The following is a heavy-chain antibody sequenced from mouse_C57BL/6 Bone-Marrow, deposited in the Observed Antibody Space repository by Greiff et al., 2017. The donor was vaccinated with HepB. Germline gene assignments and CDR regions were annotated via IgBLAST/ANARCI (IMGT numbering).Heavy chain of an antibody. V-gene: IGHV1-69*01. D-gene: IGHD1-1*01. J-gene: IGHJ2*01. CDR1: GYTFTSYW. CDR2: IDPSDSYT. CDR3: AREVDYGSRGSH. Sequence: VKLQQPGAELVMPGASVKLSCKASGYTFTSYWMHWVKQRPGQGLEWIGEIDPSDSYTNYNQKFKGKSTLTVDKSSSTAYMQLSSLTSEDSAVYYCAREVDYGSRGSHWGQGTTLTVSS.